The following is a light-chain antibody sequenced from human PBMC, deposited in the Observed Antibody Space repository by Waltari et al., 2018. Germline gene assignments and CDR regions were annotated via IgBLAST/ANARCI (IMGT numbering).Light chain of an antibody. Sequence: EIVLTQSPGTLSLSPGERATLSCRASQSVSRTLAVYQQKPGQPPRLLIYEASTRATGIPDRFSGSGSGTDFRLTISRLEPEDFAVYYCQKYGTLPATFGQGTKVEIK. J-gene: IGKJ1*01. CDR3: QKYGTLPAT. CDR2: EAS. V-gene: IGKV3-20*01. CDR1: QSVSRT.